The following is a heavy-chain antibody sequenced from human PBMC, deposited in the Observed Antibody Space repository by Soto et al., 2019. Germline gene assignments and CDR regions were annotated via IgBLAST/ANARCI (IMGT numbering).Heavy chain of an antibody. Sequence: QVQLVQSGAEVKKPGSSVIVSCKASGGTFSSYTINWVRQAPGQGLEWVGGIIPMLDTTTFAQKFQGRVTITADDSTSTAYTELSSLRSEDTAMYYCARGDIVASTFFDYWGQGTLVTVSS. CDR3: ARGDIVASTFFDY. CDR2: IIPMLDTT. CDR1: GGTFSSYT. V-gene: IGHV1-69*01. D-gene: IGHD5-12*01. J-gene: IGHJ4*02.